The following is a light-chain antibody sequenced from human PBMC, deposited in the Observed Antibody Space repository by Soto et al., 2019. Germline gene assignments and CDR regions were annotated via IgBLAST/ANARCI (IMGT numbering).Light chain of an antibody. CDR3: QQANSFLGIT. Sequence: DLQMTQSPSSVSASVGDRVTITWRASQDISRWLAWFQQKPGKAPKLLIHAASSLQSGVPSRFSGSGSGTDFTLTISSLQPEDFATYYCQQANSFLGITFGPGTKVDIK. CDR2: AAS. J-gene: IGKJ3*01. CDR1: QDISRW. V-gene: IGKV1-12*01.